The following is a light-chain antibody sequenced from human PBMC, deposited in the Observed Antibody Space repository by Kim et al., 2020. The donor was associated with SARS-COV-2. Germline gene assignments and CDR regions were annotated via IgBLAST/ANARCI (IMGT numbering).Light chain of an antibody. CDR2: DTS. CDR3: QQSYSLPLT. J-gene: IGKJ5*01. V-gene: IGKV1-33*01. Sequence: DIQMTQSPSSLSASVGDRVTITCRASQSIKKYLNWYQQKPGKAPKLLIYDTSSLEVGVPLRFSGSGSGTHFTLTISSLQPEDVATYYCQQSYSLPLTFGPGTRLEIK. CDR1: QSIKKY.